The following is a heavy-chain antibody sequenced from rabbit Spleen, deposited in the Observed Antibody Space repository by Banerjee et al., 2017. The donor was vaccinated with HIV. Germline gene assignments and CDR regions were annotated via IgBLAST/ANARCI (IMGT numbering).Heavy chain of an antibody. CDR2: VSAGSSGST. Sequence: QEQLEESGGDLVKPGASLTLTCTASGFSFSNNYVMCWVRQAPGKGLEWIACVSAGSSGSTYYANWAKGRFTCSKTSSTTVTLQMTSLTVADTATYFCARDTGSSFSSYGMDLWGPGTLVTVS. V-gene: IGHV1S45*01. J-gene: IGHJ6*01. CDR3: ARDTGSSFSSYGMDL. CDR1: GFSFSNNYV. D-gene: IGHD8-1*01.